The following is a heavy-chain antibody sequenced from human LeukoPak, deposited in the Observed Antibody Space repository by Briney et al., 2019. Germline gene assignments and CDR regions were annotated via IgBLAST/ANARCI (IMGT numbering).Heavy chain of an antibody. V-gene: IGHV3-66*01. CDR1: GFTVSSNY. CDR2: IYSGGST. Sequence: GGSLRLSCAASGFTVSSNYMSWVRQAPGKGLEWVSVIYSGGSTYYADSVKGRFTNSRDNSKNTLYLQMNSLRAEDTAVYYCARVEVGYYFDYWGQGTLVTVSS. D-gene: IGHD2-15*01. CDR3: ARVEVGYYFDY. J-gene: IGHJ4*02.